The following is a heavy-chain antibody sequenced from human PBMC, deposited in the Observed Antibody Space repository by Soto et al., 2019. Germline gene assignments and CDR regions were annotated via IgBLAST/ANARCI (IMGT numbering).Heavy chain of an antibody. J-gene: IGHJ5*02. Sequence: PSETLSLTCTVSGGSISSYYWSWIRQPPGKGLEWIGYIYYSGSTNYNPSLKSRVTISVDTSKNQFSLKLSSVTAADTAVYYCARGIKYGDYSRWFDPWGQGTLVTVSS. CDR3: ARGIKYGDYSRWFDP. CDR1: GGSISSYY. CDR2: IYYSGST. V-gene: IGHV4-59*08. D-gene: IGHD4-17*01.